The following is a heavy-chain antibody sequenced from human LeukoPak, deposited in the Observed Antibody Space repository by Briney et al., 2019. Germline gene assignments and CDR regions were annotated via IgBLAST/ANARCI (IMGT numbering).Heavy chain of an antibody. J-gene: IGHJ4*02. Sequence: GGSLRLSCAASRFTFSSYEMNWVRQAPGKGLEWVSYISSSGSTIYYAESVKGRFTISRDNAKNSLYLQMNSLRAEDTAVYYCARRFESSSDYWGQGTLVTVSS. CDR3: ARRFESSSDY. V-gene: IGHV3-48*03. CDR1: RFTFSSYE. D-gene: IGHD6-6*01. CDR2: ISSSGSTI.